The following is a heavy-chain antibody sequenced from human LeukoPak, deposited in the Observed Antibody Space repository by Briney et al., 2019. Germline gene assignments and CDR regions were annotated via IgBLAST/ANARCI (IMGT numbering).Heavy chain of an antibody. Sequence: SETLSLACAVYGGSFSGYYWSWIRQPPGKGLEWIGEINHSGSTNYNPSLKSRVTISVDTSKNQFSLKLSSVTAADTAVYYCARGEVEQLVFYYYMDVWGKGTTVTVSS. J-gene: IGHJ6*03. V-gene: IGHV4-34*01. CDR2: INHSGST. CDR1: GGSFSGYY. D-gene: IGHD6-6*01. CDR3: ARGEVEQLVFYYYMDV.